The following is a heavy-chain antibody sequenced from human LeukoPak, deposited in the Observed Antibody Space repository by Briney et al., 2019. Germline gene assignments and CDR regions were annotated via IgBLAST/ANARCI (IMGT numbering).Heavy chain of an antibody. CDR1: GFTFSSYA. CDR2: ISYDGSNK. V-gene: IGHV3-30-3*01. D-gene: IGHD3-3*01. CDR3: ARDRIPVLRFLEWSKGVD. Sequence: GGSLRLSCAASGFTFSSYAMRWVRQAPGKGLEWVAVISYDGSNKYYADSVKGRFTISRDNSKNTLYLQMNSLRAEDTAVYYCARDRIPVLRFLEWSKGVDWGQGTLVTVSS. J-gene: IGHJ4*02.